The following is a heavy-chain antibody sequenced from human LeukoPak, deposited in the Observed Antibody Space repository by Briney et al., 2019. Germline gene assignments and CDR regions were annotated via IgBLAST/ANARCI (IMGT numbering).Heavy chain of an antibody. CDR1: GFTFSDHH. D-gene: IGHD3-10*01. Sequence: PGGSLRLSCAASGFTFSDHHMNWVRQAPGKGLEWVSYISSGGSIIYSADSVKGRFTISRDNAKNSVYLQMNNLRAEDTAVYYCARENPMGFFDYWGQGTLVTVSS. CDR2: ISSGGSII. V-gene: IGHV3-11*04. J-gene: IGHJ4*02. CDR3: ARENPMGFFDY.